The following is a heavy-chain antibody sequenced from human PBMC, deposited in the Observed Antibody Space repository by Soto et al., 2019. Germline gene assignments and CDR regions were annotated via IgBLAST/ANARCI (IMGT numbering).Heavy chain of an antibody. D-gene: IGHD6-13*01. Sequence: ASVKVSCKVSGYTLTELSIHWVRQAPGKGLEWMGGFDPEDGKTIYARKFRGRISMTEDTSTDTAHMELSNLRSDDTAVYYCATLKQYLAPFFDYWGQGTLVTVPQ. CDR3: ATLKQYLAPFFDY. CDR2: FDPEDGKT. CDR1: GYTLTELS. J-gene: IGHJ4*02. V-gene: IGHV1-24*01.